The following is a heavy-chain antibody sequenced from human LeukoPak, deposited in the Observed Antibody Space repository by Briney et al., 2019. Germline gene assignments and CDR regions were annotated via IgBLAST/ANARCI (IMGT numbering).Heavy chain of an antibody. J-gene: IGHJ4*02. CDR3: ARGGSDSSRCWVY. Sequence: PGGSLRLSCAASGVTFSRLWMTWVRQAPGKGLEWVANINEDASEKYYLDSVKGRFTISRDNAKNSLFLQMTSLSAKDTAVYYCARGGSDSSRCWVYWGQGTLVTVSS. D-gene: IGHD6-13*01. V-gene: IGHV3-7*01. CDR1: GVTFSRLW. CDR2: INEDASEK.